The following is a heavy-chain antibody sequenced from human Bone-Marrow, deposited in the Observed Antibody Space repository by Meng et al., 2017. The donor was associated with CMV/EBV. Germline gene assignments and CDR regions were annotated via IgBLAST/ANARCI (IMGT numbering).Heavy chain of an antibody. CDR3: ARDHYGMDV. Sequence: GESLKISCAASGFTFTYYTMNWVRQAPGKGLEWVSSISSSSSYIYYADSVKGRFTISRDNAKNSLYLQMNSLRAEDTAVYYCARDHYGMDVWGQGTTVTVSS. CDR1: GFTFTYYT. CDR2: ISSSSSYI. V-gene: IGHV3-21*01. J-gene: IGHJ6*02.